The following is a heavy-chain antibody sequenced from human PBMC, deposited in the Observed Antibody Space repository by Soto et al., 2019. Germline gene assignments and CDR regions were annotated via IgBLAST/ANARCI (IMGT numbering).Heavy chain of an antibody. V-gene: IGHV5-10-1*01. Sequence: GESLKISCQGSGYTFTTYWINWVRQMPGKGLEWMGRFDPTDSYTNYSPSFQGHVTISADKSISTAYLQWTSLKASDTAIYYYARDWGNSPLDYWGQGTLVTVSS. CDR2: FDPTDSYT. CDR1: GYTFTTYW. CDR3: ARDWGNSPLDY. J-gene: IGHJ4*02. D-gene: IGHD3-16*01.